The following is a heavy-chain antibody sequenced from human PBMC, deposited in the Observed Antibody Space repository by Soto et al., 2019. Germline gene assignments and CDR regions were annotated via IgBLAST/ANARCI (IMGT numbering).Heavy chain of an antibody. J-gene: IGHJ4*02. CDR1: GFTFSSYS. V-gene: IGHV3-48*02. CDR3: ARGSLGYGEDTPPGY. D-gene: IGHD4-17*01. CDR2: ISSSSSTI. Sequence: EVQLVESGGGLVQPGGSLRLSCAASGFTFSSYSMNWVRQAPGKGLEWVSYISSSSSTIYYADSVKGRFTISRDNAKNSLYLQMNSLRDEDMAVYYCARGSLGYGEDTPPGYWGQGTLVTVSS.